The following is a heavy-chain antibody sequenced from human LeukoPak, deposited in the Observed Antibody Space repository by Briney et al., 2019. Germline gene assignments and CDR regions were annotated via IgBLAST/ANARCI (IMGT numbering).Heavy chain of an antibody. D-gene: IGHD3-16*02. CDR2: IWYDGSNK. CDR1: GFTFSSYG. Sequence: PGGSLRLSCAASGFTFSSYGMHWVRQAPGRGLEWVAVIWYDGSNKYYADSVKGRFTIPRDNSKNTLYLQMNSLRAEDTAVYYCARARYDYVGGSYRGTAFDYCGQGTLVTVSS. J-gene: IGHJ4*02. CDR3: ARARYDYVGGSYRGTAFDY. V-gene: IGHV3-33*01.